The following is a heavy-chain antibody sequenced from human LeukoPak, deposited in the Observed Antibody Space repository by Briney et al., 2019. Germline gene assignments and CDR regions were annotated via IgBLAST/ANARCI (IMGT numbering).Heavy chain of an antibody. Sequence: GGSLRLSCAASGFTFSSYGIHWVRQAPGKGLEWVAVISYDGSNKYYADSVKGRFTISRDNSKNPLYLQMNSLRAEDTAVYYCAKDYGGITMVRGFKKYYYYGMDVWGQGTTVTVSS. D-gene: IGHD3-10*01. J-gene: IGHJ6*02. CDR1: GFTFSSYG. CDR2: ISYDGSNK. CDR3: AKDYGGITMVRGFKKYYYYGMDV. V-gene: IGHV3-30*18.